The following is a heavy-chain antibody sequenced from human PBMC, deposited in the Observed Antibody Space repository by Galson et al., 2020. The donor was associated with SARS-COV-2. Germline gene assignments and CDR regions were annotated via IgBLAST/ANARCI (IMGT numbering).Heavy chain of an antibody. V-gene: IGHV5-51*01. J-gene: IGHJ6*02. CDR2: VFPGDSET. Sequence: GESLKISCKASGYRFTSYWIGWVRQMPGQGLEWMGIVFPGDSETRYSPSFQGQVTISADKSISTAYLQWSSLKASDTAMYYCARHTADCSNGICYADYYHGLDVWGQGTTVTVS. CDR1: GYRFTSYW. CDR3: ARHTADCSNGICYADYYHGLDV. D-gene: IGHD2-8*01.